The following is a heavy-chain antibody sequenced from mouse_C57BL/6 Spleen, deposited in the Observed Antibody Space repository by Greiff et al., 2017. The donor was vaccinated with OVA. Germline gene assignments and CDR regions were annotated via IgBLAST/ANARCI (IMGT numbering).Heavy chain of an antibody. CDR3: ATVYGTTVVEGYYGV. D-gene: IGHD1-1*01. CDR2: IDPSDSYT. CDR1: GYTFTSYW. V-gene: IGHV1-50*01. Sequence: QVQLQQPGAELVKPGASVKLSCKASGYTFTSYWMQWVKQRPGQGLEWIGEIDPSDSYTNYNQKFKGKATLTVDTSSSTAYMQLSSLPSEDSAVYYCATVYGTTVVEGYYGVWGTGTTVTVSS. J-gene: IGHJ1*03.